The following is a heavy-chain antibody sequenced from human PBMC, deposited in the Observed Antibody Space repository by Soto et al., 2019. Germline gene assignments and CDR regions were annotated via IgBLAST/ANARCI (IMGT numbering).Heavy chain of an antibody. D-gene: IGHD3-10*01. CDR1: GGSISSYY. CDR3: ARGYYGYYYMDV. CDR2: IYYSGST. V-gene: IGHV4-59*01. J-gene: IGHJ6*03. Sequence: SETLSLTCTVSGGSISSYYWSWIRQPPGKGLEWIGYIYYSGSTNYNPSLKSRVTISVDTSKNQFSLKLSSVTAVDTAVYYCARGYYGYYYMDVWGKGTTVTVSS.